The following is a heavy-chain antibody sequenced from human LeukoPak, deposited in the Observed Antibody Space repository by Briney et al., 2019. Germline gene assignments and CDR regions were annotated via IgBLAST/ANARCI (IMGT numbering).Heavy chain of an antibody. V-gene: IGHV1-46*01. J-gene: IGHJ4*02. CDR2: INPSGGST. Sequence: ASVKVSCKASGGTFSSYAISWVRQAPGQGLEWMGIINPSGGSTSYAQKFQGRVTMTRDMSTSTVYMELSSLRSEDTAVYYCARDRYYYDSSGYSPKYYFDYWGQGTLVTVSS. CDR1: GGTFSSYA. D-gene: IGHD3-22*01. CDR3: ARDRYYYDSSGYSPKYYFDY.